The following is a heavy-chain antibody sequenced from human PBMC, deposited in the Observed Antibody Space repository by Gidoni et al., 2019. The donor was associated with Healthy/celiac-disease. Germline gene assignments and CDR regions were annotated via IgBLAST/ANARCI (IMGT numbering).Heavy chain of an antibody. CDR3: ARGYGRRGKSFDY. Sequence: QVQLQQWGAGLLKPSETLSLTCAVYGGSFSGYYWSWIRQPPGKGLEWIGEINHSGSTNYNPSLKSRVTISVDTSKNQFSLKLSSVTAADTAVYYCARGYGRRGKSFDYWGQGTLVTVSS. V-gene: IGHV4-34*01. CDR2: INHSGST. CDR1: GGSFSGYY. J-gene: IGHJ4*02. D-gene: IGHD3-10*01.